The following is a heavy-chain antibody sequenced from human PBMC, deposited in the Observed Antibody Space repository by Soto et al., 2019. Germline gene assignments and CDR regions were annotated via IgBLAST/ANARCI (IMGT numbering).Heavy chain of an antibody. CDR2: ISGSGST. D-gene: IGHD3-16*01. CDR1: GFTVSSYA. CDR3: AKALRFTFTTGYYMDV. V-gene: IGHV3-23*01. J-gene: IGHJ6*03. Sequence: EVQLLESGGGLVQPGGSLRLSCAASGFTVSSYAMSWVRQAPGKGLEWVSVISGSGSTYSADSVKGRFTISSDSSKNTVDLQMNSLRAEDTAVYYCAKALRFTFTTGYYMDVWGRGTTVTVSS.